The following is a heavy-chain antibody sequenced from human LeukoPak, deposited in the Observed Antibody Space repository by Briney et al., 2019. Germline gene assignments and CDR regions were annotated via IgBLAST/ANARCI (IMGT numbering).Heavy chain of an antibody. CDR3: ARSNWAYYFDY. V-gene: IGHV4-38-2*01. Sequence: PSETLSLTCAVCGYSISSGYYWSWIRQPPGKGLEWIGSIYHSGSTYYNPSLKSRVTISVHTSKNQFSLKLSSVTAADTAVYYCARSNWAYYFDYWGQGTLVTVSS. CDR1: GYSISSGYY. D-gene: IGHD7-27*01. J-gene: IGHJ4*02. CDR2: IYHSGST.